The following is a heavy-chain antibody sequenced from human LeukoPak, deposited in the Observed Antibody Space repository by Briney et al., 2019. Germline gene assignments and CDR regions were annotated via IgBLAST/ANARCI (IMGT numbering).Heavy chain of an antibody. D-gene: IGHD4-17*01. J-gene: IGHJ4*02. CDR2: IRYDGSNR. Sequence: PGGSLRLSCAASGFTFSSYPMHWVRQAPGKGLEWVAFIRYDGSNRYYVDSVKGRFTISRDNSKNTLYLQMNSLRAEDTAMYYCAKDSRTTVTTDYFDSWGQGTLVTVSS. CDR3: AKDSRTTVTTDYFDS. CDR1: GFTFSSYP. V-gene: IGHV3-30*02.